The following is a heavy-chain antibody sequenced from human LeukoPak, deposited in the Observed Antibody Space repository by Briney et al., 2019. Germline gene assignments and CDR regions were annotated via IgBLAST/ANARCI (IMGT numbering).Heavy chain of an antibody. D-gene: IGHD6-13*01. CDR1: GGSMSSYY. CDR3: ARDSRGIAAAGTGYYYYYYMDV. CDR2: IYTSGST. J-gene: IGHJ6*03. V-gene: IGHV4-4*07. Sequence: SETLCLTCTVSGGSMSSYYWSWIRQPAGKGLEWIGRIYTSGSTNYNPSLKSRVTMSVDTSKNQFSLKLSSVTAADTAVYYCARDSRGIAAAGTGYYYYYYMDVWGKGTTVTVSS.